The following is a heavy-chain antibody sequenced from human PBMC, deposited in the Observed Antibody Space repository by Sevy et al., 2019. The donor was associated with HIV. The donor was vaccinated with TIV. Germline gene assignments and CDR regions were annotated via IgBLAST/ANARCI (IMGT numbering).Heavy chain of an antibody. D-gene: IGHD4-17*01. CDR2: TFPADSNT. J-gene: IGHJ3*02. CDR1: GYSFITYW. Sequence: GESLKISCKGSGYSFITYWIGWVRQMPGKGLEWMGLTFPADSNTRYSPSFQGQVTISADKSISPAYLQGSSLKASDTAMYYCARLDYGDSDAFDIWGQGTMVTVSS. V-gene: IGHV5-51*01. CDR3: ARLDYGDSDAFDI.